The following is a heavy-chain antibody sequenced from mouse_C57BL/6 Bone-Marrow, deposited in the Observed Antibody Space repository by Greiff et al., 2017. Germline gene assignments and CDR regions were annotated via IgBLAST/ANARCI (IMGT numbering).Heavy chain of an antibody. CDR1: GYTFTDYY. V-gene: IGHV1-26*01. CDR3: AGWGWFQYYFDY. D-gene: IGHD2-2*01. J-gene: IGHJ2*01. Sequence: VQLQQSGPELVKPGASVKISCKASGYTFTDYYMNWVKQSHGKSLEWIGDINPNNGGTSYNQKFKGKATLTVDKSSNTAYMQLRSLTSADSAVLYCAGWGWFQYYFDYWGQGTTLTVSA. CDR2: INPNNGGT.